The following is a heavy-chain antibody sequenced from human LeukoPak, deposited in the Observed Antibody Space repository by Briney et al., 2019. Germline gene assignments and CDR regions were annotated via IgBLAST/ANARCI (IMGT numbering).Heavy chain of an antibody. CDR1: GFTFSSYG. V-gene: IGHV3-33*08. CDR2: IWYDASNK. J-gene: IGHJ4*02. Sequence: GGSLRLSCAASGFTFSSYGMHWVRQAPGKGLEWVTFIWYDASNKYYAESVKGRFTISRDNSRNTVFLQMNSLRAEDTAIYYCATDISTHYFGSWGQGTLVTVSS. CDR3: ATDISTHYFGS. D-gene: IGHD3-9*01.